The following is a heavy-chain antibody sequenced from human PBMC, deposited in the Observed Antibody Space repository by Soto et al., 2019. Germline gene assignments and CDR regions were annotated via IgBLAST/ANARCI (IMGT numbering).Heavy chain of an antibody. CDR1: GDSVSSNSAA. CDR2: TYYRSKWYN. Sequence: PSQTLSLTCAISGDSVSSNSAAWNWIRQSPSRGLEWLGRTYYRSKWYNDYAVSVKSRITINPDTSKNQFSLQLNSVTPEDTAVYYCARDSPEPSEEFMSAWRYYYYMDVWGKGTTVTVSS. CDR3: ARDSPEPSEEFMSAWRYYYYMDV. D-gene: IGHD3-10*01. V-gene: IGHV6-1*01. J-gene: IGHJ6*03.